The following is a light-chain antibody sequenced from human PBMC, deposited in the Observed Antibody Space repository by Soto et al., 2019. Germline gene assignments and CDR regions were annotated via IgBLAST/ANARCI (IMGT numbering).Light chain of an antibody. CDR2: QVN. Sequence: QSALTQPPSASGSPGQSVTISCTGTSSDIGVYDFVSWYQQHPGKAPKFIIYQVNKRPSGVPNRFSGSKSANTASLPVSGLRPEDEADYFCSSFAGSYSPYVFGTGTKLTVL. CDR1: SSDIGVYDF. CDR3: SSFAGSYSPYV. J-gene: IGLJ1*01. V-gene: IGLV2-8*01.